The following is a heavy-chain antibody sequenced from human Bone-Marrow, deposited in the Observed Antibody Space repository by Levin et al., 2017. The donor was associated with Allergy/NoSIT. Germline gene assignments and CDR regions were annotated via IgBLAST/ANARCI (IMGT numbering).Heavy chain of an antibody. CDR3: ARDLSGTYFTFES. CDR2: IYDSGNT. J-gene: IGHJ4*02. CDR1: GVSSSRNY. D-gene: IGHD3-10*01. Sequence: PGGSLRLSCTVSGVSSSRNYWSWIRQPPGKGLEWIGYIYDSGNTNYNPSLKNRVTISIDTSKNQVSLRLDSVTAADTAVYSCARDLSGTYFTFESWGQGILVTVSS. V-gene: IGHV4-59*01.